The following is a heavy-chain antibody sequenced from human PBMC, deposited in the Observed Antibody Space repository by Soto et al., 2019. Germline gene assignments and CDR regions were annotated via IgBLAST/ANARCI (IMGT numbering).Heavy chain of an antibody. V-gene: IGHV3-66*01. Sequence: LVESGGGLVQPGGSLRLSCTAPGFTVSNNYMGWVRQAPGKGLEWVSLFYSGGSTHYADSVKGRFTISRDNSKNTLYLQMSSLRVEDTAVYYCAGYSHKGDWGQGTLVTVSS. CDR1: GFTVSNNY. CDR3: AGYSHKGD. CDR2: FYSGGST. D-gene: IGHD1-26*01. J-gene: IGHJ4*02.